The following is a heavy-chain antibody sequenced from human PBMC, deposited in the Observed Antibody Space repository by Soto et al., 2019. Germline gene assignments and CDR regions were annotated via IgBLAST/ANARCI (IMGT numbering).Heavy chain of an antibody. V-gene: IGHV4-28*03. D-gene: IGHD5-18*01. Sequence: TLSLTCAVSGYSISSSNWWGWIRQPPGKGLEWIGYIYYSGSTYYNPSLKSRVTMSVDTSKNQFSLKLSSVTAVDTAVYYCARGYSYGRDAFDIWGQGTMVTV. CDR1: GYSISSSNW. J-gene: IGHJ3*02. CDR3: ARGYSYGRDAFDI. CDR2: IYYSGST.